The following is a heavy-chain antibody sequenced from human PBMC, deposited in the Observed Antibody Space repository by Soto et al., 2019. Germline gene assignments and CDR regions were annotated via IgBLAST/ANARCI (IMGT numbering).Heavy chain of an antibody. D-gene: IGHD7-27*01. V-gene: IGHV4-31*03. Sequence: SETLSLTCTVSGGSISSVNYYWTWIRQHPEKGLEWIGDMSYSGNTYYNPSLKSRVIIALDPSDNQFSLRLTSVTAADTAFYYCARGLGNCGSYFDYWGQGSLVTV. CDR3: ARGLGNCGSYFDY. CDR1: GGSISSVNYY. J-gene: IGHJ4*02. CDR2: MSYSGNT.